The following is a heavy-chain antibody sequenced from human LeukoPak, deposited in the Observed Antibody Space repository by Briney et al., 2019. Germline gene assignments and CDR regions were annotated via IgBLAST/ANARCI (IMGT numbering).Heavy chain of an antibody. J-gene: IGHJ4*02. Sequence: GGSLRLSCAASGFTFSSYEMHWVRQAPGKGLEWVSYISSSGSTIYYADSVKGRFTISRDNAKNSLYLQMNSLRAEDTAVYYCARAVGYNGFLDYWGQGTLVTVSS. CDR1: GFTFSSYE. CDR3: ARAVGYNGFLDY. CDR2: ISSSGSTI. D-gene: IGHD5-24*01. V-gene: IGHV3-48*03.